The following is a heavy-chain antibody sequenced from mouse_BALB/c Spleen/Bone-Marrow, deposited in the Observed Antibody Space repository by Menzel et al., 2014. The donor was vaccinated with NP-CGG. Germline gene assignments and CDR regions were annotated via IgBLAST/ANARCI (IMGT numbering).Heavy chain of an antibody. J-gene: IGHJ2*01. D-gene: IGHD3-2*01. CDR1: GYTFTSYW. V-gene: IGHV1S132*01. CDR2: IFPGTGTT. Sequence: QVQLQQPGAELVKPGASVKLSCKTSGYTFTSYWIQWVKQRPGQGLGWIGEIFPGTGTTYYNEKFKGKATLTTDTSSSTAYMQLSSLTSEGSAVYFCASRDSSGYVPDYWGQGTTLTVSS. CDR3: ASRDSSGYVPDY.